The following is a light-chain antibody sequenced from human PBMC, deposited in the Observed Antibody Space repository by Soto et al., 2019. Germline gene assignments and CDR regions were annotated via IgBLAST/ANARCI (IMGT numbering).Light chain of an antibody. J-gene: IGLJ1*01. CDR2: DNN. CDR1: SSNIGAGHD. V-gene: IGLV1-40*01. Sequence: QSVLTQPPSVSGAPGQRVTISCTGSSSNIGAGHDVHWYQQLPGTAPKLLIYDNNNRPSGVPDRLSGSKSGTPASLAITGLQAEDEADYYCQSYDSSLSGYVFGTGTKLTVL. CDR3: QSYDSSLSGYV.